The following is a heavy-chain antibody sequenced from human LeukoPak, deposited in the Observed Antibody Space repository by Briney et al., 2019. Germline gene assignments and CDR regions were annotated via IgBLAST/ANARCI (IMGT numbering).Heavy chain of an antibody. V-gene: IGHV3-64*04. CDR1: GFTFSSYA. Sequence: GGSLRLSCSASGFTFSSYAMHWVRQAPGKGLEYVSAISSNGGTTNYADSVKGRSTIFRDNAKNTLYLQMNSLRAEDTAVYYCVRDLGGRSGHWGQGTLVTVSS. CDR3: VRDLGGRSGH. CDR2: ISSNGGTT. D-gene: IGHD1-26*01. J-gene: IGHJ4*02.